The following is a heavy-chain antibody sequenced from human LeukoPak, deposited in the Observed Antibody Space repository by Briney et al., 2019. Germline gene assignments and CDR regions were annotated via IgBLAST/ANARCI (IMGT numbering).Heavy chain of an antibody. CDR1: GGSISSSSYY. CDR2: INHSGST. J-gene: IGHJ2*01. CDR3: ARGLRPHLRFDL. Sequence: SETLSLTCTVSGGSISSSSYYWGWIRQPPGKGLEWIGEINHSGSTNYNPSLKSRVTISVDTSKNQFSLKLSSVTAADTAVYYCARGLRPHLRFDLWGRGTLVTVSS. V-gene: IGHV4-39*07.